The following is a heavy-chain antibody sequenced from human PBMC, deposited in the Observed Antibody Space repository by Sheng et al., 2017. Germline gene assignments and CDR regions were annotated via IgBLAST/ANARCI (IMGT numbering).Heavy chain of an antibody. Sequence: EVQLVESGGGLVQPGGSLRLSCAASGFSFKDYEMNWVRQAPGRGLEWLSYISSSGSTIHYADSVKGRFTISRDNAKNSLFLQMNSLRAEDTAVYYCARDEFGFCTGGRCFGWFDPWGQGTLVTVSS. V-gene: IGHV3-48*03. J-gene: IGHJ5*02. CDR1: GFSFKDYE. CDR2: ISSSGSTI. CDR3: ARDEFGFCTGGRCFGWFDP. D-gene: IGHD2-15*01.